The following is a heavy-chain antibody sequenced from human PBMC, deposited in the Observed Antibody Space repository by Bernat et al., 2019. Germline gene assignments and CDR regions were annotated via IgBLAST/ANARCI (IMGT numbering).Heavy chain of an antibody. V-gene: IGHV3-30*18. Sequence: QVQLVESGGGVVQPGRSLRLSCAASGFTFSSYGMHWVRQAPGKGLEWVAVISYDGSNKYYADSVKGRFTISRDNSKNTLYLQMNSLRAEDTAVYYCAKDSSVGSSWYLHYYYYGMDVWGKGTTVTVSS. J-gene: IGHJ6*04. CDR1: GFTFSSYG. CDR3: AKDSSVGSSWYLHYYYYGMDV. D-gene: IGHD6-13*01. CDR2: ISYDGSNK.